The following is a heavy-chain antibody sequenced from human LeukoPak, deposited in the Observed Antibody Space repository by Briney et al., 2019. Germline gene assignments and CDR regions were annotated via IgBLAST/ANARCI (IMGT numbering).Heavy chain of an antibody. D-gene: IGHD6-19*01. J-gene: IGHJ4*02. V-gene: IGHV4-59*01. CDR3: ARGSGWYLY. CDR1: GGSINNYY. CDR2: IYYSGST. Sequence: SETLSLTCIVSGGSINNYYWSWIRQPPGKGLEWIGYIYYSGSTNYNPSLKSRATISVDTSKNQFSLKLSSVTAADTAVYYCARGSGWYLYWGQGTLVTVSS.